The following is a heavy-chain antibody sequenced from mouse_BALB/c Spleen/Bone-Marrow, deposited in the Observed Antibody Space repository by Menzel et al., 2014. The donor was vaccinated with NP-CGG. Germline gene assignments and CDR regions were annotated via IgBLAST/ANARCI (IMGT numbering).Heavy chain of an antibody. CDR1: GFNIKDTY. CDR2: IDPANGNT. Sequence: LVESGAELVKPGASVKSSCTASGFNIKDTYMHWVKQRPEQGLEWIGRIDPANGNTKYDPKFQGKATITADTSSNTAYLQLSSLTSEDTAVYYCARGWGAYWGQGTLVTVSA. CDR3: ARGWGAY. V-gene: IGHV14-3*02. D-gene: IGHD1-1*02. J-gene: IGHJ3*01.